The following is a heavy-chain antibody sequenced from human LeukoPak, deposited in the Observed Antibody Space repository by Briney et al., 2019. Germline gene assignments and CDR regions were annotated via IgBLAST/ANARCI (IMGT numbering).Heavy chain of an antibody. CDR2: IYYSGST. V-gene: IGHV4-59*01. Sequence: PSETLSLTCTVSGGSISTYYWSLIRQPPGKGLEWIGYIYYSGSTKYNPSLKSRVIISVDTSKNQFSLKLNSVTAADTAVYYCARKFGDGFDIWGQGSMVTVSS. J-gene: IGHJ3*02. CDR1: GGSISTYY. D-gene: IGHD3-10*01. CDR3: ARKFGDGFDI.